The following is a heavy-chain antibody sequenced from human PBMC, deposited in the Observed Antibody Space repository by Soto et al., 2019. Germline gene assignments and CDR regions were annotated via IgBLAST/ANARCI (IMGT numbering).Heavy chain of an antibody. V-gene: IGHV3-23*01. J-gene: IGHJ4*02. CDR2: ISGGGDTT. Sequence: EVQLLESGGGLVQPGGSLRLSCAASGFTFNNYAMTWVRQAPGKGLEWVSAISGGGDTTSYADSVKGRFTVSRDGSKNTLYLQMSSLRAEDTALYYSAKGRGGSGSLTPRVDFWGQGTLVTVSS. CDR3: AKGRGGSGSLTPRVDF. D-gene: IGHD3-10*01. CDR1: GFTFNNYA.